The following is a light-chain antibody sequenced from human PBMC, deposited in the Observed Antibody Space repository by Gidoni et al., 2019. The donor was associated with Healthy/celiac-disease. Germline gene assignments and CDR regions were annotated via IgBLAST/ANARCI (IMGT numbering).Light chain of an antibody. CDR3: QQSYSTPFT. CDR1: QSISSY. J-gene: IGKJ4*01. Sequence: DIQMTQSPSSLSTSVGDRVTITCRASQSISSYLNWYQQQPGKAHKLLIYAASSLQSGVPSRFSGSGSGTDFTLTISSLQPEDFATYYCQQSYSTPFTFXGXTKVEIK. V-gene: IGKV1-39*01. CDR2: AAS.